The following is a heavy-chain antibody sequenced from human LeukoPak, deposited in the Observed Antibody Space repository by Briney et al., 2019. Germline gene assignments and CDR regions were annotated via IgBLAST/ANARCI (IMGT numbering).Heavy chain of an antibody. CDR3: ARDSPYSSGWRDAFDI. J-gene: IGHJ3*02. D-gene: IGHD6-19*01. CDR2: IYPGDSDT. Sequence: GESLNISCKGSGYSFTNYWIGWVRQMPGKGLEWMGIIYPGDSDTRYSPSFQGQVTISADKSISTAYLQWSSLTASDTAMYYCARDSPYSSGWRDAFDIWGQGTMVTVSS. V-gene: IGHV5-51*01. CDR1: GYSFTNYW.